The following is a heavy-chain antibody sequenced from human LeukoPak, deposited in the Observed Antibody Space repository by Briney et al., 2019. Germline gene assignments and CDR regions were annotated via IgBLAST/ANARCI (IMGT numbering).Heavy chain of an antibody. D-gene: IGHD3-10*01. CDR1: GFSLSTRGVG. CDR3: AHISRDYYGSDTYYPLLDY. CDR2: IYWNGDK. J-gene: IGHJ4*02. Sequence: ESGPTLVNPTQTLTLTCTFSGFSLSTRGVGVGWIRQPPGKALEWLALIYWNGDKRYSPSLKSRLTITKDTSKNQVVLSMTNVDPVDTATYYCAHISRDYYGSDTYYPLLDYWGQGTLVTVSS. V-gene: IGHV2-5*01.